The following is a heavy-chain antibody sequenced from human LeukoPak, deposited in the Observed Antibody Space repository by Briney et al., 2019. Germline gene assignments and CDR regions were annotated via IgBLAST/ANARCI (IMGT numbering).Heavy chain of an antibody. J-gene: IGHJ4*02. CDR2: ISSNGIST. D-gene: IGHD2-2*01. CDR3: ARRASEYQPWMDY. Sequence: PGGSLRLSCAASGFTSSSYAMHWVRQAPGKGLEYASAISSNGISTYYANSVKGRFTISRDDSKNTLYLQMGSLRAEDTAVYYCARRASEYQPWMDYWGQGTLVTVSS. CDR1: GFTSSSYA. V-gene: IGHV3-64*01.